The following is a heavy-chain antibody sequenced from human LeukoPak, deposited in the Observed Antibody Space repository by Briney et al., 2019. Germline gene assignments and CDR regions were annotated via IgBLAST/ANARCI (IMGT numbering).Heavy chain of an antibody. CDR2: ISGSGATT. D-gene: IGHD1-26*01. J-gene: IGHJ4*02. CDR3: AKDQSRVGASDPFDY. V-gene: IGHV3-23*01. CDR1: GFTFSSCA. Sequence: GGSLRLSCAASGFTFSSCAMTWVRQAPGKGLEWVSSISGSGATTYYADSVKGRFTISRYNSNNTVYLQMNSLRAEDTAVYYCAKDQSRVGASDPFDYWGQGMQVGVSS.